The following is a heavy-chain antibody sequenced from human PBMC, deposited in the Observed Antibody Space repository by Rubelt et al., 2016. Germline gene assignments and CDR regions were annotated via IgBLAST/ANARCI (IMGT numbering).Heavy chain of an antibody. CDR2: VQYSVTT. J-gene: IGHJ4*02. Sequence: QVQLQESGPGLVKPSETLSLTCVVSGGSISTYYWSWIRQSPGKGLEWIGYVQYSVTTKYNTSLKGRVNISVDTSQKQFSLMLTSVTAADTAVYFWAGSGYSSGWYDYWGQGTLVTVSS. CDR1: GGSISTYY. D-gene: IGHD6-19*01. V-gene: IGHV4-59*01. CDR3: AGSGYSSGWYDY.